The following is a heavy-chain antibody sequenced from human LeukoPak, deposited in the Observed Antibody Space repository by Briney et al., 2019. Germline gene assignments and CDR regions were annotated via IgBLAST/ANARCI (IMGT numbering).Heavy chain of an antibody. CDR3: AREDTLTGYYNYYYYGMDV. CDR2: MNPNSGNT. V-gene: IGHV1-8*01. D-gene: IGHD3-9*01. J-gene: IGHJ6*02. Sequence: ASVKVSCKASGYTFTSYDINWVRQATGQGLEWMGWMNPNSGNTGYAQKFQGRVTMTRNTSISTAYMELSSLRSEDTAVYYCAREDTLTGYYNYYYYGMDVWGQGTTVTVSS. CDR1: GYTFTSYD.